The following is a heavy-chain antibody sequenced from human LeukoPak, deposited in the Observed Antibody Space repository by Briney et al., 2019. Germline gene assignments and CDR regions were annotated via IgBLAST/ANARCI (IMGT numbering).Heavy chain of an antibody. J-gene: IGHJ3*02. CDR1: GFTFSTHG. V-gene: IGHV3-30*03. CDR3: ARTAPMGSGSYRDAFDI. D-gene: IGHD3-10*01. CDR2: ISYEGSNK. Sequence: GKSLRLSCAASGFTFSTHGFHWVRQAPGKGLEWMAIISYEGSNKFYADSVKGRFTISRDNSKNLLFLQINSLRPEDTAVYYCARTAPMGSGSYRDAFDIWGQGTMVTVSS.